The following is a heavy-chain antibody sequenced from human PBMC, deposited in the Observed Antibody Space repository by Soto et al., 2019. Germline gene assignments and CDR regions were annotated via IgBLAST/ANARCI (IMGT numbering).Heavy chain of an antibody. CDR3: GAGQYFSDS. J-gene: IGHJ4*02. CDR2: ISYDGSDK. D-gene: IGHD6-13*01. CDR1: GFTFSSYG. Sequence: QVQLVESGGGVVQPGRSLRLSCAASGFTFSSYGMHWVRQAPGKGLEWVALISYDGSDKYYADSVKGRFTISRDNSKKTLYLQMNSLRVEDTAVYYCGAGQYFSDSWGQGTLVTVSS. V-gene: IGHV3-30*03.